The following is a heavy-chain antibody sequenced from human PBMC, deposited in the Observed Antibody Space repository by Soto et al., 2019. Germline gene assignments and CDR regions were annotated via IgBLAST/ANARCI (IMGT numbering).Heavy chain of an antibody. D-gene: IGHD1-26*01. V-gene: IGHV2-5*02. CDR1: GFSLNTREVG. J-gene: IGHJ4*01. CDR3: VQVRSGHQIEGYLAYYFDY. CDR2: IFLDDDK. Sequence: QITLRESGPALVKPTQTLTLTCTFSGFSLNTREVGVGWIRQPPGKALEWLVLIFLDDDKRYSPSLKTRLTVSMDTAKCQVVITMTNMDPVDTAKYYGVQVRSGHQIEGYLAYYFDYWGQGTLVTVSS.